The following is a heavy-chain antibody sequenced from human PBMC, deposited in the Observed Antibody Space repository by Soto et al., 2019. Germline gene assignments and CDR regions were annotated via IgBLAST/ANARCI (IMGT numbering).Heavy chain of an antibody. Sequence: QVQLVESGGGVVQPGRSLRLSCAASGFTFSSYGMHWVRQAPGKGLEWVAVISYDGSNKYYADSVKGRFTISRDNSKNTLYLQMNSRRAEDTAVYYCAKDPDSSGPNNCFDPWGQGTLVTVSS. CDR3: AKDPDSSGPNNCFDP. V-gene: IGHV3-30*18. J-gene: IGHJ5*02. CDR1: GFTFSSYG. D-gene: IGHD3-22*01. CDR2: ISYDGSNK.